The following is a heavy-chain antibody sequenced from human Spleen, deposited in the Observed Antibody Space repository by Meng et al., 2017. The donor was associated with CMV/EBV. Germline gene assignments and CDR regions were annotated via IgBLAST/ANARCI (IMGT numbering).Heavy chain of an antibody. CDR1: GFTFSGYA. V-gene: IGHV3-73*01. D-gene: IGHD4-11*01. J-gene: IGHJ5*02. CDR2: IRSKANSYAT. Sequence: ASGFTFSGYAMHWVRQASGKGLEWVGRIRSKANSYATAYAASVKGRFTISRDDSKNTAYLQMNSLKTEDTAVYYCTRDYSNGWFDPWGQGTLVTVSS. CDR3: TRDYSNGWFDP.